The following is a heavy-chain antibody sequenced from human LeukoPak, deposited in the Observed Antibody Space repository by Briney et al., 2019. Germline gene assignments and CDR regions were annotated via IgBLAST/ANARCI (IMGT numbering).Heavy chain of an antibody. CDR3: ARGDIVVVPAPYAMDV. J-gene: IGHJ6*02. CDR1: GYTFTSYG. D-gene: IGHD2-2*01. CDR2: ISAYNGNT. V-gene: IGHV1-18*01. Sequence: ASVKVSCKASGYTFTSYGISWVRQAPGQGLEWMGWISAYNGNTNYAQKLQGRVTMTTDTSTSTAYMELRSLRSDDTAVYHCARGDIVVVPAPYAMDVWGQGTTVTVSS.